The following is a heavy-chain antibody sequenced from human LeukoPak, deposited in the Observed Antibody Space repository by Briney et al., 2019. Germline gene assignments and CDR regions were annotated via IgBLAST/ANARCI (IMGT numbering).Heavy chain of an antibody. CDR3: ARHWAPRTPIDY. CDR1: GGSISSSSYY. V-gene: IGHV4-39*01. D-gene: IGHD4-23*01. J-gene: IGHJ4*02. CDR2: IYYSGST. Sequence: SETLSLTCTVSGGSISSSSYYWGWIRQPPGKGLEWIGSIYYSGSTYYNPSLKSRVTISVDTSKNQFSLKLSSVTAADTAVYFCARHWAPRTPIDYWGQGTLVTVSS.